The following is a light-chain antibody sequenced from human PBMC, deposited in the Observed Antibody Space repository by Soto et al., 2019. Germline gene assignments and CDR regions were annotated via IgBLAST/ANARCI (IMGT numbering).Light chain of an antibody. V-gene: IGKV1-39*01. CDR1: QSISSSY. CDR2: AAS. Sequence: DIQMTQSPSSLSASVGDRVTITCRASQSISSSYLNWYQQKPGKAPKLLINAASSLQSGVPSRFSGSGSGTDFTLTISSLQPEDFAIYYCQQSYSTDLFTFGPGTEVDIK. J-gene: IGKJ3*01. CDR3: QQSYSTDLFT.